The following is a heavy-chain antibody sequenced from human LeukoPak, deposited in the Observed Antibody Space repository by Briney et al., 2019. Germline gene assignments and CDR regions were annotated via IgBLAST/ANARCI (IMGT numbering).Heavy chain of an antibody. Sequence: GGSLRLSCAASGFTFSSHSMNWVRQAPGKGLEWVSSISGSSSYIYYADSVKGRFTISRDNAKNSLYLQMDSLRAEDTAVYYCARDNTAVGDGLDYWGQGTLVTVSS. V-gene: IGHV3-21*01. J-gene: IGHJ4*02. D-gene: IGHD5-18*01. CDR3: ARDNTAVGDGLDY. CDR2: ISGSSSYI. CDR1: GFTFSSHS.